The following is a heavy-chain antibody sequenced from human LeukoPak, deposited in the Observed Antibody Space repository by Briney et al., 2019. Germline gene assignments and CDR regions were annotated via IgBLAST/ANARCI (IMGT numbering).Heavy chain of an antibody. D-gene: IGHD5-24*01. CDR3: AKDLEMATITQRASFDV. V-gene: IGHV3-23*01. CDR2: ITNGGNT. CDR1: GFTFRSYA. J-gene: IGHJ3*01. Sequence: GGSLRLSCAASGFTFRSYAMSWVRQAPGKGLEWVSAITNGGNTYYAESVKGRFTISRDNSKNTLYLQMNSLRAEDTAVYYCAKDLEMATITQRASFDVWGQGTLVTVSS.